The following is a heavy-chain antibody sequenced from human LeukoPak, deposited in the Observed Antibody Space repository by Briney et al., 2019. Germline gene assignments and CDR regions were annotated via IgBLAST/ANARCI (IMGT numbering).Heavy chain of an antibody. CDR3: ARSYHQGIAAAGIFNY. D-gene: IGHD6-13*01. CDR2: ISSSSSYI. Sequence: PGGSLRLSCAASGFTFSSYSMNWVRQAPGKGLEWVSSISSSSSYIYYADSVKGRFTISRDNAKNSLYLQMNSLRAEDTAVYYCARSYHQGIAAAGIFNYWGQGTLVTVSS. CDR1: GFTFSSYS. J-gene: IGHJ4*02. V-gene: IGHV3-21*01.